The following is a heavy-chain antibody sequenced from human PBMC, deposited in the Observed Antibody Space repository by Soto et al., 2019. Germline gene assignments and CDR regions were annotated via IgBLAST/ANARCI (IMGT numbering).Heavy chain of an antibody. Sequence: EVQLVESGGDLVQPGGSLRLSCAASGFTFSSYSMNWVRQAPGKGLEWVSFISTTSTPIYYADSGKGRFTISRDNVKNSLYLQMNSLRAEDTAVYYCARYDYGNYGGAFDIWGQGTVVTVSS. J-gene: IGHJ3*02. D-gene: IGHD4-17*01. V-gene: IGHV3-48*01. CDR1: GFTFSSYS. CDR3: ARYDYGNYGGAFDI. CDR2: ISTTSTPI.